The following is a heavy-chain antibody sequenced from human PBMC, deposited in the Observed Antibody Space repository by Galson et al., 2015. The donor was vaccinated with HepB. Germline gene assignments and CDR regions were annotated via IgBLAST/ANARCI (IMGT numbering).Heavy chain of an antibody. J-gene: IGHJ4*02. D-gene: IGHD3-16*02. CDR3: VRGHTITFGGVFVVPVYFDC. CDR1: GYTFTDYA. V-gene: IGHV1-3*01. Sequence: SVKVSCKASGYTFTDYAIHWVRQAPGQGLEWLGWINAGNGNTKLAPKFQDRVTITSDTSASTAYMDLSNLRSEDTAVYSCVRGHTITFGGVFVVPVYFDCWGQGTLVTVSS. CDR2: INAGNGNT.